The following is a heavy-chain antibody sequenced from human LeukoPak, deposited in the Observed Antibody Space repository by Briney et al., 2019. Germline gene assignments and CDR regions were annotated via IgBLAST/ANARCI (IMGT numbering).Heavy chain of an antibody. D-gene: IGHD2-2*02. Sequence: GGSLRLSCAASGFTFSSYSMNWVRQAPGKGLEWVSYISSSSSTIYYADSVKGRFTISRDNSKNTLYLQMNSLRAEDTAVYYCAKGVDIVVVPAAIPYYYYGMDVWGQGTTVTVSS. CDR1: GFTFSSYS. V-gene: IGHV3-48*01. J-gene: IGHJ6*02. CDR2: ISSSSSTI. CDR3: AKGVDIVVVPAAIPYYYYGMDV.